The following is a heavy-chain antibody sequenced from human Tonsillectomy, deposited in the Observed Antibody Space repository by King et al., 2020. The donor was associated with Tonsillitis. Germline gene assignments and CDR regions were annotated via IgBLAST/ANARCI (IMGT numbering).Heavy chain of an antibody. CDR1: GGSISSYY. D-gene: IGHD1-14*01. V-gene: IGHV4-59*01. Sequence: VQLQESGPGLVKPSETLSLTCTVSGGSISSYYWSWIRQPPGKGLEWIGFIYYSGSSNYNPSLKSRVTISVDTSKNQFSLKLSSVTAAVTAVYYCAKITAPYWYFDLWGRGTLVTVSS. CDR3: AKITAPYWYFDL. CDR2: IYYSGSS. J-gene: IGHJ2*01.